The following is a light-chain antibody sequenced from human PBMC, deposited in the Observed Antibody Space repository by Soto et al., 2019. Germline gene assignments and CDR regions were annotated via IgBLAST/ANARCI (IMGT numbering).Light chain of an antibody. CDR2: GAS. CDR1: QSISTF. J-gene: IGKJ4*01. CDR3: QQCFSTPLLT. Sequence: DIQMTQSPSSLSASVGDRVTITCRASQSISTFLNWYQQKPGKAPKLLIYGASNLESGVPSTFSCSGSGTDFTLTISSLQLEDFATYYCQQCFSTPLLTFGGGTKVEIK. V-gene: IGKV1-39*01.